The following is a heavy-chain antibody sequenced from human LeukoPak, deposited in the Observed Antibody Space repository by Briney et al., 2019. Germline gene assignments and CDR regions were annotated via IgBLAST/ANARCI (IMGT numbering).Heavy chain of an antibody. CDR2: INPSGGST. J-gene: IGHJ6*02. CDR3: ARGGGRDYDILTGLYYYYGMDV. CDR1: GYTFTSYY. Sequence: ASVKVSCKASGYTFTSYYMHWVRQAPGQGLEWMGIINPSGGSTSYAQKFQGRLTMTRGMSTSTVYMELSSLRSEDTAVYYCARGGGRDYDILTGLYYYYGMDVWGQGTTVTVSS. V-gene: IGHV1-46*01. D-gene: IGHD3-9*01.